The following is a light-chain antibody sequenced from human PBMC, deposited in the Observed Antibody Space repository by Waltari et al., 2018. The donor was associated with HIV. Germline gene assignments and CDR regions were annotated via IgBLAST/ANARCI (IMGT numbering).Light chain of an antibody. V-gene: IGLV1-40*01. J-gene: IGLJ3*02. CDR1: SSNLGSRYD. CDR3: QSYDTSLSAWV. CDR2: SGT. Sequence: QSVLTQPPSVSGAPGGRITISCTGSSSNLGSRYDVHWYQQRPGTAPRLLIYSGTNRPSGVSDRFSGSKSGTSASLAITGLQAEDEADYYCQSYDTSLSAWVFGGGTRLTVL.